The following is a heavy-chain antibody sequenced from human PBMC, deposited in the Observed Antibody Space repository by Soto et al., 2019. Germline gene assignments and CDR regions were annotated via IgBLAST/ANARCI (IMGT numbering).Heavy chain of an antibody. J-gene: IGHJ4*02. V-gene: IGHV1-18*04. CDR1: GYTFTGYY. Sequence: ASVKVSCKASGYTFTGYYMHWVRQAPGQGLEWMGWISAYNGNTNYAQKLQGRVTMTTDTSTSTAYMELRSLRSDDTAVYYCARVSMNSWYRTVDYWGQGTLVTVSS. D-gene: IGHD6-13*01. CDR3: ARVSMNSWYRTVDY. CDR2: ISAYNGNT.